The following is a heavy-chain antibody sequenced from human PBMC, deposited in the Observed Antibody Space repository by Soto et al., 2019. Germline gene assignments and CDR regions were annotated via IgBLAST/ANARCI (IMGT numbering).Heavy chain of an antibody. CDR2: IYYSGST. Sequence: QLQLQESGPGLVKPSETLSLTCTVSGGSISSSSYYWGWIRQPPGKGLEWIGSIYYSGSTYYNPSLKSRVTISVDTSKNQFSLKLSSVTAADTAVYYCARRAPGSGSYVDYWGQGTLVTVSS. CDR1: GGSISSSSYY. CDR3: ARRAPGSGSYVDY. V-gene: IGHV4-39*01. J-gene: IGHJ4*02. D-gene: IGHD1-26*01.